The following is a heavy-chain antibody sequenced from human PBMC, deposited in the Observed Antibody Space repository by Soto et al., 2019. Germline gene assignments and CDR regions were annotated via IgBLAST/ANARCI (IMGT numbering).Heavy chain of an antibody. V-gene: IGHV3-9*01. CDR1: GFTFVDYA. Sequence: GGSLRLSCAASGFTFVDYAMHWVRQAPGKGLEWVSGISWNSGSIGYADSVKGRFTISRDNAKNSLYPQMNSLRAEDTALYYCAKDSAITIFGVVGTHIDYWGQGTLVTVSS. J-gene: IGHJ4*02. CDR3: AKDSAITIFGVVGTHIDY. D-gene: IGHD3-3*01. CDR2: ISWNSGSI.